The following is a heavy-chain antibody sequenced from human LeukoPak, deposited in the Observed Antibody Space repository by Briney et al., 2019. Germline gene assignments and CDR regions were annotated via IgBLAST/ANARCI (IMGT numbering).Heavy chain of an antibody. Sequence: GGSLRLSCAASGFTFSSYAMSWVRQAPGKGLEWVSGISGSGGSIYYADSVKGRFTISRDNSKNTLYLQMNSLGADDTAVYYCASPHPYVSGWYGVWGKGTTVTVSS. CDR1: GFTFSSYA. CDR3: ASPHPYVSGWYGV. CDR2: ISGSGGSI. V-gene: IGHV3-23*01. D-gene: IGHD6-19*01. J-gene: IGHJ6*04.